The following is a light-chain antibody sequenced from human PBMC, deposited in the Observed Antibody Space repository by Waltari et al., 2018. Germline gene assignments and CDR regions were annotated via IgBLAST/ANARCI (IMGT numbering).Light chain of an antibody. CDR3: QQCGSSPIT. CDR1: QFFINW. J-gene: IGKJ5*01. Sequence: IQMTQSPSTLSASVGDRVTITCRASQFFINWLAWYQHQPGKAPKLLIYDASKLKSGVPSRFSGSGSGTEFTLTIASLQPDDFAVYYCQQCGSSPITFGQGTRLEIK. CDR2: DAS. V-gene: IGKV1-5*01.